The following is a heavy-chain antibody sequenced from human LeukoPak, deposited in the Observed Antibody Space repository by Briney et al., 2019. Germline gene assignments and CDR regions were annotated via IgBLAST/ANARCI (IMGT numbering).Heavy chain of an antibody. CDR3: ATLPKVVFGGSSVANWFDP. CDR2: INPSGGST. Sequence: GASVKVSCKASGYTFTSYYMHWVRQAPGQGLEWMGIINPSGGSTSYAQKFQGRVTMTEDTSTDTAYMELSSLRSEDTAVYYCATLPKVVFGGSSVANWFDPWGQGTLVTVSS. D-gene: IGHD3-3*01. CDR1: GYTFTSYY. V-gene: IGHV1-46*01. J-gene: IGHJ5*02.